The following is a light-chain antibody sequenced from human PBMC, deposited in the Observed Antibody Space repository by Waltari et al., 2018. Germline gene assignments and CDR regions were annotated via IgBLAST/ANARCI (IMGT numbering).Light chain of an antibody. CDR3: QQYYSTPFT. V-gene: IGKV4-1*01. CDR2: WAS. CDR1: QGVLYSSNNKNY. J-gene: IGKJ3*01. Sequence: DIVMTQSPDSLAVSLGERATINCKSSQGVLYSSNNKNYLAWYQQKPGQPPKLLIYWASTRESGVPDRFSGSGSGTDFTLTISSLQAEDVAVYYCQQYYSTPFTFGPGPKWISN.